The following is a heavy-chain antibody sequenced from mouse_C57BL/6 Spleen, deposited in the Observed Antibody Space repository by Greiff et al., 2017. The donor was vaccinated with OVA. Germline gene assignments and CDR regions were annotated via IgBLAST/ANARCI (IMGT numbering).Heavy chain of an antibody. D-gene: IGHD1-1*01. CDR3: ARAPVYYYGSPDY. CDR2: IHPNSGST. CDR1: GYTFTSYW. V-gene: IGHV1-64*01. J-gene: IGHJ2*01. Sequence: QVQLQQPGAELVKPGASVKLSCKASGYTFTSYWMHWVKQRPGQGLEWIGMIHPNSGSTNYNEKFKSKATLTVDKSSSTAYMQLSSLTSEDAAVYYCARAPVYYYGSPDYWGQGTTLTVSS.